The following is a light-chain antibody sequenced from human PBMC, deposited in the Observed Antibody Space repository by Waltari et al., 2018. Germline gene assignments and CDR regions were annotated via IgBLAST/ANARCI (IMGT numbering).Light chain of an antibody. V-gene: IGLV2-14*01. CDR1: TSDLVDYTY. Sequence: QPALTQPASVSGSPGQSITISCTGATSDLVDYTYVSWYQQHPDKAPRLMIYAGSNRPSGVSNRFSGSKSGNTASLTSSGLQAEDEADYYCFSYTTSSTWVFGGGTKLTVL. CDR3: FSYTTSSTWV. CDR2: AGS. J-gene: IGLJ3*02.